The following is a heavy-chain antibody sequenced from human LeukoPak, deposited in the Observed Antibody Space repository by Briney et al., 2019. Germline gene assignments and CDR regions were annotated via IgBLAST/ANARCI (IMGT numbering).Heavy chain of an antibody. CDR3: ARYGSGSYYVSYYFDY. Sequence: PGGSLRLSCAASGFTFSSYGMSWVRQAPGKGLEWVSAISGSGGSTYYADSVKGRFTISRDNAKNSLYLQMNSLRAEDTAVYYCARYGSGSYYVSYYFDYWGQGTLVTVSS. V-gene: IGHV3-23*01. CDR2: ISGSGGST. D-gene: IGHD3-10*01. CDR1: GFTFSSYG. J-gene: IGHJ4*02.